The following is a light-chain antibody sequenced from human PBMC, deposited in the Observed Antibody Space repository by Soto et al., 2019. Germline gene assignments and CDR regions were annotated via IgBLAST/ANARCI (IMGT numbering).Light chain of an antibody. CDR1: QDVNTW. CDR3: QQAHIFPLT. CDR2: AAS. V-gene: IGKV1-12*01. Sequence: DIPMTQSPSSLSASVGDRVTITCRASQDVNTWLAWYQQKPGRAPNLLIFAASSLQSGVPSRFSGNGSGTHFTLSISSLQPEEFATYDCQQAHIFPLTFGGGTKVEIK. J-gene: IGKJ4*01.